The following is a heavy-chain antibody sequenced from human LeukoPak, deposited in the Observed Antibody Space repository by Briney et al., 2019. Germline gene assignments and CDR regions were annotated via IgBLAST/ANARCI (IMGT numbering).Heavy chain of an antibody. D-gene: IGHD1-26*01. CDR1: GFTFSNAW. Sequence: PGGSLRLSCAASGFTFSNAWMSWVRQAPGKGLEWVGRIKSKTDGGTTDYAAPVKGRFTISRDDSKNTLYLQMNSLKTEDTAVYYCTTDSVPRRWELPFDYWGQGTLVTVSS. V-gene: IGHV3-15*01. J-gene: IGHJ4*02. CDR2: IKSKTDGGTT. CDR3: TTDSVPRRWELPFDY.